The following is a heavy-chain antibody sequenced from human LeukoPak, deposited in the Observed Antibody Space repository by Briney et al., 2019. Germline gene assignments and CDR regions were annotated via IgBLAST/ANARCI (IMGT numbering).Heavy chain of an antibody. D-gene: IGHD1-26*01. CDR1: GGSISSYY. J-gene: IGHJ4*02. V-gene: IGHV4-59*01. CDR3: GGGPGGRYGQTPL. Sequence: PPETLSLTCTVLGGSISSYYWSWIRQPPGKGLGWIGYIYYSGSTNYNPSLKSRVTISVGTSKNQFSLKLSSVVAANEAVYCCGGGPGGRYGQTPLWGQGTLVTVSS. CDR2: IYYSGST.